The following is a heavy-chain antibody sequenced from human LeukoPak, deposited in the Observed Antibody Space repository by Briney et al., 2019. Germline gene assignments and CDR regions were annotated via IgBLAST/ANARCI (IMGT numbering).Heavy chain of an antibody. CDR3: ARFRLNGGGYIDN. V-gene: IGHV3-21*01. J-gene: IGHJ4*02. Sequence: PGGSLRLSCAASGFTFSTYTMTWVRQAPGKGLEWVSSISSSSNYINYGDSVKGRFTISRDNAKNSLYLQMNSLRAEDTAVYYCARFRLNGGGYIDNWGQGTLVTVSS. D-gene: IGHD2-8*01. CDR2: ISSSSNYI. CDR1: GFTFSTYT.